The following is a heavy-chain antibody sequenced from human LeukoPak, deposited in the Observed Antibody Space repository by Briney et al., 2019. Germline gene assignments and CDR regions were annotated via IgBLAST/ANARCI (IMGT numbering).Heavy chain of an antibody. CDR2: ISAYNGNT. V-gene: IGHV1-18*01. CDR3: AREGVGYYYYMDV. CDR1: GYTFTSYA. J-gene: IGHJ6*03. D-gene: IGHD1-26*01. Sequence: ASVKVSCKASGYTFTSYAINWVRQAPGQGLEWMGWISAYNGNTNYAQKFQGRVTMTTDTSASTAYMELRSLRSDDTAVYYCAREGVGYYYYMDVWGKGTTVTISS.